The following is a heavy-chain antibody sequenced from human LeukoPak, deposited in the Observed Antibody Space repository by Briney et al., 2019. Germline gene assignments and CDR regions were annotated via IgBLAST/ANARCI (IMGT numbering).Heavy chain of an antibody. J-gene: IGHJ4*02. CDR2: ISGSGGST. V-gene: IGHV3-23*01. Sequence: PGGSLRLSCAASGFTFSSYGMHWVRQAPGKGLEWVSAISGSGGSTYYADSVKGRFTISRDNSKNTLYLQMNSLRAEDTAVYYCATRGYSGYDSSFFDYWGQGTLVTVSS. CDR3: ATRGYSGYDSSFFDY. CDR1: GFTFSSYG. D-gene: IGHD5-12*01.